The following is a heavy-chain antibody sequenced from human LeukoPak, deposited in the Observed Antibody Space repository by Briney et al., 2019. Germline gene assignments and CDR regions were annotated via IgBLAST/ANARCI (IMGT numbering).Heavy chain of an antibody. V-gene: IGHV3-53*01. D-gene: IGHD6-19*01. J-gene: IGHJ6*03. Sequence: GGSLRLSCAASGFTVSSNYMSWVRQAPGKGLEWVSVIYSGGSTYYADSVKGRFTISRGNSKNTLYLQMNSLRAEDTAVYYCARDTVAGTGDYYYMDVWGKGTTVTVSS. CDR2: IYSGGST. CDR3: ARDTVAGTGDYYYMDV. CDR1: GFTVSSNY.